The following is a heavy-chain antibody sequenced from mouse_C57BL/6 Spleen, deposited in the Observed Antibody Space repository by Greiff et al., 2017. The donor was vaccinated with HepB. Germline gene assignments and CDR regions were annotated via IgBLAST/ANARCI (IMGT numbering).Heavy chain of an antibody. CDR1: GYTFTDYY. CDR3: ARPSLYGSSPWFAY. V-gene: IGHV1-26*01. CDR2: INPNNGGT. J-gene: IGHJ3*01. Sequence: EVQLQQSGPELVKPGASVKISCKASGYTFTDYYMNWVKQSHGKSLEWIGDINPNNGGTSYNQKFKGKATLTVDKSSSTAYMELRSLTSEDSAVYYCARPSLYGSSPWFAYWGQGTLVTVSA. D-gene: IGHD1-1*01.